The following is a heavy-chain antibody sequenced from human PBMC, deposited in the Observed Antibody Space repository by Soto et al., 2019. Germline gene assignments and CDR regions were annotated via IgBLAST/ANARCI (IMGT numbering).Heavy chain of an antibody. CDR3: SRGVGDGGLPAIDY. V-gene: IGHV4-30-2*01. D-gene: IGHD3-16*01. Sequence: QLQLQESGSGLVKPSQTLSLTCAVSGGSISSGGYSWSWIRQPPGKGLEWIGYIYHSGSTYYNPSLKSRVTISVDRSKNQFSLKLSSVTAADTAVYYCSRGVGDGGLPAIDYWGQGTLVTVSS. CDR2: IYHSGST. J-gene: IGHJ4*02. CDR1: GGSISSGGYS.